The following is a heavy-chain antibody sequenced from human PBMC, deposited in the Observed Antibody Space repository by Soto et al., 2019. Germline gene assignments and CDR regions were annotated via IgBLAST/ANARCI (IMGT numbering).Heavy chain of an antibody. V-gene: IGHV3-30*18. Sequence: GGSLRLSCAASGFTFSSYGMHWVRQAPGKGLEWVAVISYDGSNKYYADSVKGRFTISRDNSKNTLYLQMNSLRAEDTAVYYCAKDLEVAVVVTDYYYGMDVWGQGTTVTVSS. CDR1: GFTFSSYG. CDR2: ISYDGSNK. CDR3: AKDLEVAVVVTDYYYGMDV. J-gene: IGHJ6*02. D-gene: IGHD3-22*01.